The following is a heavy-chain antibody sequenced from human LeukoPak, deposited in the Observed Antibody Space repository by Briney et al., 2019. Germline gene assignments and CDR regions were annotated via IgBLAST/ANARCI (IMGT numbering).Heavy chain of an antibody. D-gene: IGHD6-19*01. CDR2: ISYDGNNK. CDR1: GFTFSSYG. J-gene: IGHJ6*02. CDR3: AKDIAVAGPYYYYYGMDV. V-gene: IGHV3-30*18. Sequence: GRSLRLSCAASGFTFSSYGMHWVRQAPGKGLEWVAVISYDGNNKYYADSVKGRFTISRDNVKNSLYLQMNSLRAEDTALYYCAKDIAVAGPYYYYYGMDVWGQGTTVTVSS.